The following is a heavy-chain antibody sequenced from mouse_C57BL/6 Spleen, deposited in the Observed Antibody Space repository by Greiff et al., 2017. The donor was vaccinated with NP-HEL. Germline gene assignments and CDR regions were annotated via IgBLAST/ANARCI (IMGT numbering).Heavy chain of an antibody. V-gene: IGHV14-3*01. CDR3: ASSYGSSQYYYAMDY. Sequence: EVQLQESVAELVRPGASVKLSCTASGFNIKNTYMHWVKQRPEQGLEWIGRIDPANGNTKYAPKFQGKATITADTSSNTAYLQLSSLTSEDTAIYYCASSYGSSQYYYAMDYWGQGTSVTVSS. J-gene: IGHJ4*01. CDR1: GFNIKNTY. D-gene: IGHD1-1*01. CDR2: IDPANGNT.